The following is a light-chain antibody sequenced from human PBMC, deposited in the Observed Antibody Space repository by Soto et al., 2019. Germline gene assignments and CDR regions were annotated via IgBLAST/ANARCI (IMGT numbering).Light chain of an antibody. V-gene: IGLV1-51*01. Sequence: QSVLTQPPSVSAAPGQKVTISCSGSSSNIGNKYESWYQQLPGTAPKLLIYDNNKRPSGIPDRFSGSKSGTSATLGITGLQTGDEADYYCGTWDSSLSAGVFGGGTKVTVL. CDR3: GTWDSSLSAGV. CDR2: DNN. CDR1: SSNIGNKY. J-gene: IGLJ2*01.